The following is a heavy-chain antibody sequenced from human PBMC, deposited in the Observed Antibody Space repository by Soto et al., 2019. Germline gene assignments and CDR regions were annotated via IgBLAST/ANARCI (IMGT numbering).Heavy chain of an antibody. CDR3: ARGTTSRITIFGVVILAAAFDL. CDR2: MTPTSGNT. J-gene: IGHJ3*01. CDR1: GDAVTSCD. Sequence: GPSAKVSWKAGGDAVTSCDRNWVGQSTGQWLEWVGWMTPTSGNTGYAQKFQGRVTMTRKTSISTAYMELSSLRSEDKAVYYSARGTTSRITIFGVVILAAAFDLRGQRTMVTVSS. V-gene: IGHV1-8*01. D-gene: IGHD3-3*01.